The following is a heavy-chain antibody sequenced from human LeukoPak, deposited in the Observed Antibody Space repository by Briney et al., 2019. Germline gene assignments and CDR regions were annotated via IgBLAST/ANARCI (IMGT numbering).Heavy chain of an antibody. CDR2: IFSGGIA. Sequence: AWMIFSCAASGFTFSSNYMSWVRHAGRRGLEWGGVIFSGGIAYYAETVQGRVTISCDKSTSTLYLQMSSLRAEDAAVYYSARDLVGAIPAWGQGTTVTVSS. J-gene: IGHJ6*02. CDR3: ARDLVGAIPA. CDR1: GFTFSSNY. V-gene: IGHV3-53*01. D-gene: IGHD1-26*01.